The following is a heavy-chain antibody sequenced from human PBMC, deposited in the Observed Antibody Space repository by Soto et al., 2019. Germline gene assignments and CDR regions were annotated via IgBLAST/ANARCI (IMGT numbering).Heavy chain of an antibody. CDR2: IYSGGST. J-gene: IGHJ6*02. Sequence: AGGSLRLSCAASGFTVSSNYMSWVRQTPGKGLEWVSVIYSGGSTYDADSVKGRVTISRDNSKNTLYLQMNSLRAEDTAVYYCAREDRNYDYYAVDVWGQGTTVTVSS. CDR3: AREDRNYDYYAVDV. CDR1: GFTVSSNY. V-gene: IGHV3-53*01.